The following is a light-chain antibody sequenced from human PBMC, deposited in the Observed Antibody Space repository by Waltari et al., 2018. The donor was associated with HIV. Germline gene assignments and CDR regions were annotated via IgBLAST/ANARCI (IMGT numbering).Light chain of an antibody. V-gene: IGLV1-44*01. CDR2: SYN. CDR1: TSNIGNNG. CDR3: AAWDDSLNGREV. Sequence: QSVLIQPPSASGAPGQRITLSCSGSTSNIGNNGVNWYQQVPGRAPRLLIDSYNDRASGVPDRFSGSTSGTSASLAISGLQSEDEAVYYCAAWDDSLNGREVFGGGTKLTVL. J-gene: IGLJ2*01.